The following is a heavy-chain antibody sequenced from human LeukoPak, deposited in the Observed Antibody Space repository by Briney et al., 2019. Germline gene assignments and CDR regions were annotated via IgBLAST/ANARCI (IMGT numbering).Heavy chain of an antibody. Sequence: GGSLRLSCAASGFTFSSYAMTWVRQAPGKALECLSTISGSDGSTYYADSVKGRFTISRDNSKNTLYLQMNSLRAEDTAVYYCAKAFDWLSEKLFDYWGQGTLVTVSS. V-gene: IGHV3-23*01. CDR3: AKAFDWLSEKLFDY. CDR2: ISGSDGST. CDR1: GFTFSSYA. J-gene: IGHJ4*02. D-gene: IGHD3-9*01.